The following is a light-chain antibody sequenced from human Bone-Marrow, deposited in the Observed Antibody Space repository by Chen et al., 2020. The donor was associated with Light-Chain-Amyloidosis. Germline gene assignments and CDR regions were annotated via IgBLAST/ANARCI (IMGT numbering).Light chain of an antibody. V-gene: IGLV1-40*01. CDR3: QSYDNSLSGNFV. CDR2: GNS. Sequence: QSVLTQPPSLSGAPGQRVTIPCTGSNSNIGASYDVHWYQQLPGTAPKLLIYGNSNRPSVVPDRFSGSKSDTSASLAITGLQAEDEADYYCQSYDNSLSGNFVFGTGTKVTVL. CDR1: NSNIGASYD. J-gene: IGLJ1*01.